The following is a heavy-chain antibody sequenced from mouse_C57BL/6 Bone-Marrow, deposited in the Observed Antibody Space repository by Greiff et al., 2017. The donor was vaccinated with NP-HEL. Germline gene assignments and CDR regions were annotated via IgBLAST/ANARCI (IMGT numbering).Heavy chain of an antibody. CDR2: IDPYDSYT. J-gene: IGHJ1*03. V-gene: IGHV1-69*01. Sequence: QVQLQQSGAELVMPGASVKLSCKASGYTFTSYWMHWVKQRPGQGLEWIGEIDPYDSYTNYNQKFKGKSTLTVDKSSSTAYMQLSSLTSEDSAVYYCARGSYGSGRWYFDVWGTGTTVTVSS. D-gene: IGHD1-1*01. CDR3: ARGSYGSGRWYFDV. CDR1: GYTFTSYW.